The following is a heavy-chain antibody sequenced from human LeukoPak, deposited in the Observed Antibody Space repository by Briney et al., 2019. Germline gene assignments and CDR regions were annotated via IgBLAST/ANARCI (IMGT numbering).Heavy chain of an antibody. CDR3: AKGPPMVRGVIAESDY. D-gene: IGHD3-10*01. CDR2: ISYDGSNK. Sequence: GGSLRLSCAASGFTFSSYAMHWVRQAPGKGLEWVAVISYDGSNKYYADSVKGRFTISRDNSKNTLYLQMNSLRAEDTAVYYCAKGPPMVRGVIAESDYWGQGTLVTVSS. CDR1: GFTFSSYA. V-gene: IGHV3-30-3*01. J-gene: IGHJ4*02.